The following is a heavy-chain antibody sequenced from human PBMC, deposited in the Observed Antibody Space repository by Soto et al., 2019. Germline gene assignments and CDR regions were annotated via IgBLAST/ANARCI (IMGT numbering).Heavy chain of an antibody. CDR2: IYPGDSDT. V-gene: IGHV5-51*01. CDR1: GYSFRTYW. J-gene: IGHJ6*02. Sequence: PGESLKISCKGSGYSFRTYWIGWVRQMPGKGLEWMGIIYPGDSDTRYSPSFQGQVTISADKSISTAYLQWSSLKASDTAMYYCAIKEGYCSSTSCSKYYYYGMDVWGQGTTVTVSS. CDR3: AIKEGYCSSTSCSKYYYYGMDV. D-gene: IGHD2-2*01.